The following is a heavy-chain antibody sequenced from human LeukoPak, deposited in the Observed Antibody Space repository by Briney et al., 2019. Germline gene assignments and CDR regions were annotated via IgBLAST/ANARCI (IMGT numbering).Heavy chain of an antibody. J-gene: IGHJ3*02. CDR2: IYHSGST. D-gene: IGHD3-22*01. CDR1: GGSISSGGYS. V-gene: IGHV4-30-2*01. Sequence: PSQTLTLTCAVSGGSISSGGYSWGWIRQPPGKGLEWIGYIYHSGSTYYNPSLKSRVTISVDRSKNQFSLKLSSVTAADTAVYYCARADIVVINAFDIWGQGTMVTVSS. CDR3: ARADIVVINAFDI.